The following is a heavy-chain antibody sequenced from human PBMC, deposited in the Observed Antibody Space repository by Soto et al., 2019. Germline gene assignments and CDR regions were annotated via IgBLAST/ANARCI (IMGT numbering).Heavy chain of an antibody. J-gene: IGHJ4*02. V-gene: IGHV4-59*08. CDR1: GCSISSYY. CDR3: ARGQASYYY. D-gene: IGHD1-26*01. Sequence: PSGTLSLTCTVSGCSISSYYWSWIRQPPGKGLEWIGYIYYSGSTNYNPSLKSRVTISVDTSKNQFSLKLSSVTAADTAVYYCARGQASYYYWGQGTLVTVSS. CDR2: IYYSGST.